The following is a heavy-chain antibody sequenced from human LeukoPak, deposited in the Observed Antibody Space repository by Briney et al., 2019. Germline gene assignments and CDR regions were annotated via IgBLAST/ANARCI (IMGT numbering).Heavy chain of an antibody. CDR2: IWYDGSNK. J-gene: IGHJ4*02. D-gene: IGHD3-16*01. CDR1: GFTFSSYG. Sequence: GGSLRLSCAASGFTFSSYGMHWVRQAPGKGLEWVAVIWYDGSNKYYADSVKGRFTISRDNSKNTLYLQMNSLRAEDTAVYYCARHPYAYYFDYWGQGTLVTVSS. CDR3: ARHPYAYYFDY. V-gene: IGHV3-33*01.